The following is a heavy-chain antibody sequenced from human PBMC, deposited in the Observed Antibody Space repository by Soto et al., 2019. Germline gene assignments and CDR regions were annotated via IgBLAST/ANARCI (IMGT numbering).Heavy chain of an antibody. D-gene: IGHD4-17*01. CDR1: GFTFSSYA. V-gene: IGHV3-30-3*01. Sequence: QVQLVESGGGVVQPGRSLRLSCAASGFTFSSYAMHWVRQAPGKGLEWVAVISYDGSNKYYADSVKGRFTISRDNSKNTLYLQMNSLRAEDTAVYYCARELDYGGNSRDGYWGQGTLVTVSS. J-gene: IGHJ4*02. CDR2: ISYDGSNK. CDR3: ARELDYGGNSRDGY.